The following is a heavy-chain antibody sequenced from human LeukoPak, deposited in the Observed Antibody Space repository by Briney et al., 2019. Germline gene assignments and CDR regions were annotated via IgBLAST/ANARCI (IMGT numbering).Heavy chain of an antibody. J-gene: IGHJ4*02. CDR1: GFTFSSYA. CDR3: ARIYSFGYNRYFDY. V-gene: IGHV3-23*01. Sequence: GGSLRLSCAASGFTFSSYAMSWVRQAPGKGLEWVSAISGSGGSTYYADSVKGRFTISRDNSKNTLYLQMNSLRAEDTAVYYCARIYSFGYNRYFDYWGQGTLVTVSS. CDR2: ISGSGGST. D-gene: IGHD5-18*01.